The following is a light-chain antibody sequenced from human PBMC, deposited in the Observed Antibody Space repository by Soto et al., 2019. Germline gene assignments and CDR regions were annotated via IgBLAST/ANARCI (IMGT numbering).Light chain of an antibody. Sequence: DIQMTQSPSTLSASIGDRVTITCRASQSVRTWLSWFQQTPGEAPKGLIYKLSYLESGVPPRFSGRGSETVFTLAINGLQADDFATYYCLQYNTYPWTFGQGTKVEI. J-gene: IGKJ1*01. CDR1: QSVRTW. V-gene: IGKV1-5*03. CDR3: LQYNTYPWT. CDR2: KLS.